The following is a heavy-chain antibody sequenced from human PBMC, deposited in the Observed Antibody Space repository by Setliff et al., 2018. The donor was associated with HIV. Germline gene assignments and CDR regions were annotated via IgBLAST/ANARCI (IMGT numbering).Heavy chain of an antibody. D-gene: IGHD6-19*01. Sequence: SETLSLTCTVSGGSISSYYWSWIRQPPGKGLEWIGYIYTSGSVDYNPSLNSRVTISVDTSKNQFSLKVNSVTAADTAVYYCARSPRIGVAGEFEYWGQGTLVTVS. CDR2: IYTSGSV. J-gene: IGHJ4*02. V-gene: IGHV4-4*09. CDR3: ARSPRIGVAGEFEY. CDR1: GGSISSYY.